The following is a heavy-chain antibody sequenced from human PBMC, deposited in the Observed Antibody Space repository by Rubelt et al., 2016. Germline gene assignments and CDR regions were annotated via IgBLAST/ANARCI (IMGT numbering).Heavy chain of an antibody. CDR2: IYYSGST. V-gene: IGHV4-61*05. J-gene: IGHJ4*02. CDR1: GGSISSTTFY. CDR3: ASSYLGSYLDY. Sequence: QLQLQESGPGLAKPSETLSLTCTVSGGSISSTTFYWGWIRQPPGKGLEWIGYIYYSGSTNYNPSLKSRVTLSVDTSKNQLSLKLSSVTAADTAVYYCASSYLGSYLDYWGQGTLVTVSS. D-gene: IGHD1-26*01.